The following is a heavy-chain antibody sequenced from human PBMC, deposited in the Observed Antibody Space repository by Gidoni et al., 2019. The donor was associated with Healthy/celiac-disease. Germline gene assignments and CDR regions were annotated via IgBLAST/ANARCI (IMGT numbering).Heavy chain of an antibody. CDR3: ARAMVRKASWYFDY. Sequence: QVQLQESGPGLVKPSETLSLTCTVSGGSISSYYWSWIRQPPGKGLEWIGYIYYSGSTNYNPSLKSRVTISVDTSKNQFSLKLSSVTAADTAVYYCARAMVRKASWYFDYWGQGTLVTVSS. D-gene: IGHD5-18*01. J-gene: IGHJ4*02. V-gene: IGHV4-59*01. CDR1: GGSISSYY. CDR2: IYYSGST.